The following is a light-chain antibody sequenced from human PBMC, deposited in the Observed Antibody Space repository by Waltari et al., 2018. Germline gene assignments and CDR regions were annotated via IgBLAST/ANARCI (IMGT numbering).Light chain of an antibody. CDR3: AAWDDSLNGVV. Sequence: QSVLTQPPSASGTPGQRVTISCSGSSSNIGSNTVNWYQQRPGTAPKLLIYRNNQRPSGVPDRFSGSKSGTSASLAISGLQSEDEADYYCAAWDDSLNGVVFGGGTKLTVL. V-gene: IGLV1-44*01. CDR2: RNN. J-gene: IGLJ2*01. CDR1: SSNIGSNT.